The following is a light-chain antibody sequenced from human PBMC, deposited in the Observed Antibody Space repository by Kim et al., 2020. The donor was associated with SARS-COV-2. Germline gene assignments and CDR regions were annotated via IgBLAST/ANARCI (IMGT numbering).Light chain of an antibody. CDR3: QTWGTGIQV. V-gene: IGLV4-69*01. J-gene: IGLJ3*02. Sequence: QLVLTQSPSASASLGASVKLTCTLSSGHSSYAIAWHQQQPEKGPRYLMKLNSDGSHSKGDGIPDRFSGSSSGAERYLTISSLQSEDEADYYCQTWGTGIQVFGGRNQLTVL. CDR1: SGHSSYA. CDR2: LNSDGSH.